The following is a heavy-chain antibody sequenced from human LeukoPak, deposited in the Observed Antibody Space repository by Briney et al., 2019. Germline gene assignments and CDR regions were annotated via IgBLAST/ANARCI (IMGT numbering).Heavy chain of an antibody. CDR3: ASIAARFRSYYYMDV. J-gene: IGHJ6*03. Sequence: GASVKVSCKASGYTFSGYYLHRVRQAPGQGLEWMGRINPNSGGTNYAQKFQGRVTMTRDTSISTAYMELSSLRSEDTAVYYCASIAARFRSYYYMDVWGKGTTVTVSS. CDR1: GYTFSGYY. CDR2: INPNSGGT. D-gene: IGHD6-6*01. V-gene: IGHV1-2*06.